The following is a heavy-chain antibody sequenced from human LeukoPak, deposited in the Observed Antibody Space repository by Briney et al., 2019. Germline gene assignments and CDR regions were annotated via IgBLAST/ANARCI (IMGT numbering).Heavy chain of an antibody. CDR2: ISSSGSTI. Sequence: GGSLRLSCAASGFTFSSYEMNWVRQAPGKGLEWVSYISSSGSTIYYADSVKGRFTISRDNAKNSQYLQVNSLTAEDTAVYYCASVVVVNYWGQGTLVTVSS. CDR3: ASVVVVNY. D-gene: IGHD3-22*01. V-gene: IGHV3-48*03. J-gene: IGHJ4*02. CDR1: GFTFSSYE.